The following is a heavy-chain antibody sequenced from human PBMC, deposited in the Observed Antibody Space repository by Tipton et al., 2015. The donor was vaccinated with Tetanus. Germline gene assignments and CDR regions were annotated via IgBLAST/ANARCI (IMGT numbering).Heavy chain of an antibody. CDR1: GGSISSGGYY. J-gene: IGHJ4*02. Sequence: TLSLTCTVSGGSISSGGYYWSWIRQHPGKGLEWIGYIYYSGSTYYNPSLKSRVTISVDTSKNQFSLKLSSVTAADTAVYYCARAGDSSGYYGKFDYWGQGTLVTVSS. D-gene: IGHD3-22*01. CDR2: IYYSGST. CDR3: ARAGDSSGYYGKFDY. V-gene: IGHV4-31*03.